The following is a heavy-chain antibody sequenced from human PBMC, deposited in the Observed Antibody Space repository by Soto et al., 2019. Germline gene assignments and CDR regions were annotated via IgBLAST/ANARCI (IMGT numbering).Heavy chain of an antibody. CDR1: GGSISGYY. Sequence: SETLSLTCTVSGGSISGYYWSWIRQPPKKGLEWIGYIYYSGNTNNNPSLESRVTISVDTSKNQFSLKLTSVTAADTAVYYCARRSGGNSYYLDSWGQGTLVTVSS. V-gene: IGHV4-59*08. J-gene: IGHJ4*02. CDR3: ARRSGGNSYYLDS. D-gene: IGHD2-21*02. CDR2: IYYSGNT.